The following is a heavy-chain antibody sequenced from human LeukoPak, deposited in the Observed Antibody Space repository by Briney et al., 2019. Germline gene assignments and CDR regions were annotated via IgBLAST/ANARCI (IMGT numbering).Heavy chain of an antibody. CDR2: IYYSGST. Sequence: PSETLSLTCTVSGGSISSYYWSWIRQPPGKGLEWIGYIYYSGSTNYNPSLKSRVTISVDTSKNQFSLKLSSVTAADTAVYYCASSSPNWAKAFDIWGQGTMVTVSS. V-gene: IGHV4-59*01. CDR3: ASSSPNWAKAFDI. CDR1: GGSISSYY. J-gene: IGHJ3*02. D-gene: IGHD7-27*01.